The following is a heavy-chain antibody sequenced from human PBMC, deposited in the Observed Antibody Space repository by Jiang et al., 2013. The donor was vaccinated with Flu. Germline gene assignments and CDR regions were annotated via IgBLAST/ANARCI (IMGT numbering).Heavy chain of an antibody. D-gene: IGHD5-18*01. V-gene: IGHV1-69*01. CDR2: IIPIFGTS. CDR3: ARGSWGDTVMDTLLTT. CDR1: GGTLTSYA. Sequence: GAEVKKPGSSVKVSCKDSGGTLTSYAISWVRQAPGQGLKWMGGIIPIFGTSNFAQDFQGRVTITADDSTSTAYMELNSLRSEDTAVYYCARGSWGDTVMDTLLTTWGQGTLVTVSS. J-gene: IGHJ4*02.